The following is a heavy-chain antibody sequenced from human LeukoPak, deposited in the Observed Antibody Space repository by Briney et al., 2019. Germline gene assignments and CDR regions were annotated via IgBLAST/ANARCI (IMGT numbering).Heavy chain of an antibody. Sequence: GGSLRLSCVASEFTINSHWMHWVRQAPGQGPEWVSGISGHSDSTYHADSVKGRFTISRDNSKNTLYLQMNSLRAEDTAVYYCAGYVWGTYRYTNYWGQGTLVTVSS. V-gene: IGHV3-23*01. J-gene: IGHJ4*02. D-gene: IGHD3-16*02. CDR3: AGYVWGTYRYTNY. CDR1: EFTINSHW. CDR2: ISGHSDST.